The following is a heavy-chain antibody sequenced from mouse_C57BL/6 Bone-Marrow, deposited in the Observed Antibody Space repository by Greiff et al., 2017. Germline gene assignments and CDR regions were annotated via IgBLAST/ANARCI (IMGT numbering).Heavy chain of an antibody. J-gene: IGHJ2*01. CDR3: ARHEESYCSNWYYFDF. V-gene: IGHV1-62-2*01. CDR2: FYPGSGSI. Sequence: QVQLKESGAELVKPGASVKLSCKASGYTFTEYTIHWVKQRSGQGLEWIGWFYPGSGSIKYNEKFKDKATLTADKSSSTVYMELSRLTSEDSAVYFCARHEESYCSNWYYFDFWGTGTTLTVSS. D-gene: IGHD2-5*01. CDR1: GYTFTEYT.